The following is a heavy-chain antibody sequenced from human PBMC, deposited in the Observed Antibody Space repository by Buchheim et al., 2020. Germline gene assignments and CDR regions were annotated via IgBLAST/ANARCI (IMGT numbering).Heavy chain of an antibody. D-gene: IGHD3-16*02. CDR3: ARDRYDDYVWGSYRSPQPSDYYYGMDV. J-gene: IGHJ6*02. V-gene: IGHV4-34*01. Sequence: QVQLQQWGAGLLKPSETLSLTCAVYGGSFSGYYWSWIRQPPGKGLEWIGEINHSGSTNYNPSLKSRVTITVETSKNQFSLNLSSVTAADTAVYYCARDRYDDYVWGSYRSPQPSDYYYGMDVWGQGTT. CDR2: INHSGST. CDR1: GGSFSGYY.